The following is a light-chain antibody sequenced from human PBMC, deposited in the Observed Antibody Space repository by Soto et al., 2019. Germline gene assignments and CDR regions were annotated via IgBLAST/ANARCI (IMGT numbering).Light chain of an antibody. CDR2: DAS. CDR1: QSVSSF. Sequence: EIVLTQSPATLSLSPGERATLSCRASQSVSSFLAWYQQKPGQAPRLLIYDASNRAPGIPARFSGSGSGTDFTITIGRLDPEDFAVYYCQQRSNWPLFTFGPGTKVHI. V-gene: IGKV3-11*01. CDR3: QQRSNWPLFT. J-gene: IGKJ3*01.